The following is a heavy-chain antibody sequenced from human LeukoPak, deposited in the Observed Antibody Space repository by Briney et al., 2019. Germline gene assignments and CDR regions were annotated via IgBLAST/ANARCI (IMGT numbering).Heavy chain of an antibody. CDR2: FGASGA. J-gene: IGHJ5*02. D-gene: IGHD1-26*01. Sequence: GGSLRLSCAASGFTFSSYAMTWVRQAPGKGLEWVSAFGASGAYYADSVKGRFTISRDKSKNTLYLQMNSLRAEDTAVYYCAKDHGSGSQIAWGQGTLVTVSS. V-gene: IGHV3-23*01. CDR1: GFTFSSYA. CDR3: AKDHGSGSQIA.